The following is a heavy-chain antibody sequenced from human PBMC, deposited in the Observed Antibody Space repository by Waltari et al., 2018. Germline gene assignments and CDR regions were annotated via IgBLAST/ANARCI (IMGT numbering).Heavy chain of an antibody. J-gene: IGHJ5*02. V-gene: IGHV1-2*06. Sequence: QVQLVQSGAEVKKSRASVKVSCKASGYTFTGYYIHWVRQAPGQGLEWMGRNNPKSGGTNYAEKFQGRVTMTRDTSISTAYMELRRLRSDDTAVYYCARGDGYTDNWLDPWGQGTLVTVSS. D-gene: IGHD5-12*01. CDR2: NNPKSGGT. CDR3: ARGDGYTDNWLDP. CDR1: GYTFTGYY.